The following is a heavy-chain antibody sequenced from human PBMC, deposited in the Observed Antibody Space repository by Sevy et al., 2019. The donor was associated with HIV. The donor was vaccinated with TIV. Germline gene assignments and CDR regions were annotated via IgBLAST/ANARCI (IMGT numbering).Heavy chain of an antibody. CDR3: ARDHVKEGDLADYYYFAMDV. J-gene: IGHJ6*02. D-gene: IGHD2-21*02. Sequence: GGSLRLSCVASGFTFSDYYMSWIRQAPGKGLEWVSYISGSDGAIYYADSVKGRFTISRDNTKNSLYLQMTSLTAEDTAVYYCARDHVKEGDLADYYYFAMDVWGQGTTVTVSS. CDR1: GFTFSDYY. V-gene: IGHV3-11*01. CDR2: ISGSDGAI.